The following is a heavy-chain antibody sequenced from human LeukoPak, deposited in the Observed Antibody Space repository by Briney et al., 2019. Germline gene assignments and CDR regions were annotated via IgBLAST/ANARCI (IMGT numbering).Heavy chain of an antibody. CDR2: IGGRDGST. CDR1: EFTFSIYG. J-gene: IGHJ4*02. D-gene: IGHD3-10*01. V-gene: IGHV3-23*01. Sequence: GGFLRLSCTASEFTFSIYGMSWVRKAPGKGLEWISAIGGRDGSTYYADSVKGRFTISRDSCKNTLYVQMNSLRAEDTAVYYCAKGHYYGSGSLDYWGQGTLVTVSS. CDR3: AKGHYYGSGSLDY.